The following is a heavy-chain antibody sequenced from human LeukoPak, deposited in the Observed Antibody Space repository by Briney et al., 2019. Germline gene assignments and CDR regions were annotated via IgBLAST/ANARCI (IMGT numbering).Heavy chain of an antibody. CDR3: AKRPARPKPFDC. CDR1: GFNFSSYG. J-gene: IGHJ4*02. CDR2: IDGSGTNT. D-gene: IGHD1-14*01. Sequence: GGSLTLSCAGSGFNFSSYGMSWVRQAPGKGLEWVSAIDGSGTNTLYADSVKGRFTISRDNSKNTAYLQMNSLRAEDTAIYYCAKRPARPKPFDCWGQGTLVTVSS. V-gene: IGHV3-23*01.